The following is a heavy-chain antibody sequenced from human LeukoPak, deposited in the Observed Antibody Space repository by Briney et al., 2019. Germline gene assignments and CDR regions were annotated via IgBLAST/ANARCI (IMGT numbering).Heavy chain of an antibody. D-gene: IGHD5-18*01. CDR1: DYSISSGYY. CDR3: ASATAMVNSGAWYYYGMDV. CDR2: IYHGGST. Sequence: SETLSLTCAVSDYSISSGYYWAWIRQPPGKGLEWIGDIYHGGSTYYNPSLKSRVTISVDTSKNQFSLKLSSVTAADTAVYYCASATAMVNSGAWYYYGMDVWGQGTTVTVSS. V-gene: IGHV4-38-2*01. J-gene: IGHJ6*02.